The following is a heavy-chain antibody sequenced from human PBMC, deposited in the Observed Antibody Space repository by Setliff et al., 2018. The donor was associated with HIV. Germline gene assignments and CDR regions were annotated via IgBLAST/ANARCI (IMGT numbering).Heavy chain of an antibody. Sequence: GESLKISCKGSGYSFPTYWIAWVRQMPGKGLEWMGVIYPDESDSRYSPSFQGHVTISADKSISTAYLQWSSLKASDTAMYYCARHINRYGRDYWGQGTLVTVSS. D-gene: IGHD5-18*01. CDR1: GYSFPTYW. CDR2: IYPDESDS. V-gene: IGHV5-51*01. CDR3: ARHINRYGRDY. J-gene: IGHJ4*02.